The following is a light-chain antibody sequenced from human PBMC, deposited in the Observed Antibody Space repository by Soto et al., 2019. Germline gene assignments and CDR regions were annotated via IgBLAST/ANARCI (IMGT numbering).Light chain of an antibody. CDR2: AAS. CDR3: QQYGVSPT. J-gene: IGKJ4*01. Sequence: DIQMTQSPSSLSASVGDRVTITCRASRSISSYLNWYQQKPGKAPKLLIYAASSLQSGVPSRFSGSGSGTDFTLSISRLEPEDFAVYYCQQYGVSPTFGGGTKVEIK. CDR1: RSISSY. V-gene: IGKV1-39*01.